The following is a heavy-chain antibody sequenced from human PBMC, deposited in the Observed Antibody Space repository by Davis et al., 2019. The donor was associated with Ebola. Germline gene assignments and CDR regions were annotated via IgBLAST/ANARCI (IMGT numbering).Heavy chain of an antibody. J-gene: IGHJ6*04. V-gene: IGHV1-18*01. D-gene: IGHD6-13*01. CDR3: ARVGAGAAAGPSIYYGMDV. Sequence: ASVKVSCKASGYTFTSYGISWVRQAPGQGLEWMGWISAYNGNTNYAQKFQGRVTITADESTSTAYMELSSLRSEDTAVYYCARVGAGAAAGPSIYYGMDVWGKGTTVTVSS. CDR2: ISAYNGNT. CDR1: GYTFTSYG.